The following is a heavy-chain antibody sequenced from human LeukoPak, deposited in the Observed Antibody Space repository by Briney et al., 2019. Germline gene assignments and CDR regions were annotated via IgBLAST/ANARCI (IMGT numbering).Heavy chain of an antibody. CDR3: ARTDDFWSGYGFYYYMNV. J-gene: IGHJ6*03. V-gene: IGHV3-7*01. CDR1: GFTFSRYW. CDR2: IKQDGSEK. Sequence: GGSLRLSCAASGFTFSRYWMSWVRQAPEKGLEWVANIKQDGSEKYYVDSVKGRFTISRDNAKNSLYLQMNSLGAEDTAVYYCARTDDFWSGYGFYYYMNVWGKGTTVTVSS. D-gene: IGHD3-3*01.